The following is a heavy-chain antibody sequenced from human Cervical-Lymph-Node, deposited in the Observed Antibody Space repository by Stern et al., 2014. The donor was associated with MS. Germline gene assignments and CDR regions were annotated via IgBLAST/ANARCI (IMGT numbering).Heavy chain of an antibody. J-gene: IGHJ4*02. CDR2: INSDGSRT. D-gene: IGHD1-26*01. Sequence: VQLLESGGGLVQPGGSLRLSCAASGFTFSNYWMHWVRQAPGKGLGWVSHINSDGSRTSYADSVKGRFTISGDNAKNTLYLQMNSLRAEDTAVYYCARSWELAFDYWGQGTLVTVSS. V-gene: IGHV3-74*02. CDR1: GFTFSNYW. CDR3: ARSWELAFDY.